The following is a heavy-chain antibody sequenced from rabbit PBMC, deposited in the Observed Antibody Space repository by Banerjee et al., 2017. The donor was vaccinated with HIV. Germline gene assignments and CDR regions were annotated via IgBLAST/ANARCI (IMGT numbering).Heavy chain of an antibody. CDR1: GLDFSSSYW. CDR3: ARDPAGREDFNL. J-gene: IGHJ4*01. D-gene: IGHD4-2*01. V-gene: IGHV1S40*01. CDR2: IDVSSSGNT. Sequence: QSLEESGGDLVKPGASLTLTCTASGLDFSSSYWICWVRQAPGKGLEWIACIDVSSSGNTYYASRAKGRFTVSKTSSTTVTLQMTSLTAADTATYFCARDPAGREDFNLWGQGTLVTVS.